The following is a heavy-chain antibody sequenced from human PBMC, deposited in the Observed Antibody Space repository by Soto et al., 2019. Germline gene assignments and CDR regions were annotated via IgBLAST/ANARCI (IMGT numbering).Heavy chain of an antibody. CDR1: GDTFTNFG. J-gene: IGHJ5*02. Sequence: HLVQSGPQVKKPGASVSVSCKTSGDTFTNFGLSWVRQAPGQGLEWMGWIATYNSNRNYAQKFQGRLTLTTDTSTSTAYMELKRLTYDDTAVYYCAGVVRGVVNWFDPWGQGTLVTVSS. V-gene: IGHV1-18*01. CDR2: IATYNSNR. CDR3: AGVVRGVVNWFDP. D-gene: IGHD3-10*01.